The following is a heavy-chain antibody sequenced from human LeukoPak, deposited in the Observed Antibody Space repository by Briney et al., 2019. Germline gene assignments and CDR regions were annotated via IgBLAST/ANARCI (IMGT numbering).Heavy chain of an antibody. J-gene: IGHJ4*02. D-gene: IGHD5-12*01. CDR1: GGFFSGYY. V-gene: IGHV4-34*01. CDR2: INHSGST. CDR3: ARGTVATGTFDY. Sequence: SETLSLTCAVYGGFFSGYYWSWIRQPPGKGLEWIGEINHSGSTNYNPSLKSRVTISVDTSQNQFSLKLSSVTAADTAVYYCARGTVATGTFDYWGQGTLVTVSS.